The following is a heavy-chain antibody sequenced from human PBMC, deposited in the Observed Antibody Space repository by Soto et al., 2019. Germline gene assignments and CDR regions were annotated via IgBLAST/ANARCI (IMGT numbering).Heavy chain of an antibody. CDR2: IIDSGAST. CDR1: GFTFSSGA. D-gene: IGHD2-15*01. CDR3: ARGKWAGAATPIDF. Sequence: GGSLRLSCAASGFTFSSGAMGWVRQAPGKGLEWVSDIIDSGASTYYADSVKGRFTISRDNSKSTLYLQMNSLRAEDTAVYYCARGKWAGAATPIDFWGQGTLVTVSS. V-gene: IGHV3-23*01. J-gene: IGHJ4*02.